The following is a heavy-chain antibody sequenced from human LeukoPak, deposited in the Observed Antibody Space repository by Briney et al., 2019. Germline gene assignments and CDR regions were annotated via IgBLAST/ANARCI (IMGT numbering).Heavy chain of an antibody. CDR2: INPSGGST. CDR1: GYTFTNRY. CDR3: ARGHDIVIVPAVTMVGIVDY. J-gene: IGHJ4*02. Sequence: ASVKVSCKTSGYTFTNRYMHWVRQAPGQGLEWVGIINPSGGSTSYAQKFQGRNTLTRDTSTSTVYMELSSLKSEDTALYYCARGHDIVIVPAVTMVGIVDYWGQGTLVTVSS. D-gene: IGHD2-2*01. V-gene: IGHV1-46*01.